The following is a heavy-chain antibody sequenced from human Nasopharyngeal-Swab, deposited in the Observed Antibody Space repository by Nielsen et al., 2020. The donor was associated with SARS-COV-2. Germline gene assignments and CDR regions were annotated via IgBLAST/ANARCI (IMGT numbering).Heavy chain of an antibody. V-gene: IGHV3-74*01. J-gene: IGHJ4*02. CDR2: INSDGSST. D-gene: IGHD6-19*01. CDR3: ASGSGWYSG. Sequence: WIRQPPGKGLVWVSRINSDGSSTSYADSVKGRFTISRDNAKNTLYLQMNSLRAEDTAVYYCASGSGWYSGWGQGTLVTVSS.